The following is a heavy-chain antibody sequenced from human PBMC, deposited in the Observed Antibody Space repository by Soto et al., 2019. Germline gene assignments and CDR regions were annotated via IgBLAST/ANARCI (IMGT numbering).Heavy chain of an antibody. J-gene: IGHJ4*02. V-gene: IGHV5-10-1*01. CDR1: GYSFTSYW. D-gene: IGHD2-2*01. CDR3: ARRAWGCSSTSCYAFDY. Sequence: GGSLKISCKGSGYSFTSYWISWVRQMPGKGLEWMGRIDPSDSYTNYSPSFQGHVTISADKSISTAYLQWSSLKASDTAMYYCARRAWGCSSTSCYAFDYWGQGTLVTVSS. CDR2: IDPSDSYT.